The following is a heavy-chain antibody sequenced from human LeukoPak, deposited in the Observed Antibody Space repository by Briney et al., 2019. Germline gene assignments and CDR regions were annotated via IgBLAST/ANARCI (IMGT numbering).Heavy chain of an antibody. V-gene: IGHV3-23*01. CDR2: ISGTGGTT. J-gene: IGHJ4*02. Sequence: PGGTLRLSCAASGFTFSNYAMIWARQAPGKGLEWVSSISGTGGTTYYADSVKGRFTISRDNSQNTLYLQMNSLRAEDTAVYYCARAGSTGTVDFWGQGTLVTVSS. CDR3: ARAGSTGTVDF. CDR1: GFTFSNYA. D-gene: IGHD1-1*01.